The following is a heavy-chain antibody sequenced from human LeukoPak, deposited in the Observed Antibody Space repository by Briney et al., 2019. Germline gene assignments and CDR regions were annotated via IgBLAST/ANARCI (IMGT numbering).Heavy chain of an antibody. CDR2: LYSGAGT. CDR3: AKDQPERSSPRGYFDC. Sequence: GGSLRLSCAASGFTVSSNYMTWVRQAPGKGLEWVSVLYSGAGTYYADSVKGRLTISRDNSKNTLHLQMNSLRAEDTAVYYCAKDQPERSSPRGYFDCWGQGTLVTVSS. CDR1: GFTVSSNY. J-gene: IGHJ4*02. D-gene: IGHD6-13*01. V-gene: IGHV3-53*01.